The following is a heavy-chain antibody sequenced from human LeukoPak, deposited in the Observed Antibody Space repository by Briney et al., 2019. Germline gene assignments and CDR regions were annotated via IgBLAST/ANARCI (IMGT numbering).Heavy chain of an antibody. V-gene: IGHV3-23*01. D-gene: IGHD3-10*01. Sequence: PGGSLRLSCAASGFTFSSYAITWVRQAPGKGLEWVSAISGSGGSTYYADSVKGRFTISRDNAENSLYLQMNSLRAEDTAVYYCARDVYYGSGSYFFDYWGQGTLVTVSS. CDR2: ISGSGGST. CDR3: ARDVYYGSGSYFFDY. CDR1: GFTFSSYA. J-gene: IGHJ4*02.